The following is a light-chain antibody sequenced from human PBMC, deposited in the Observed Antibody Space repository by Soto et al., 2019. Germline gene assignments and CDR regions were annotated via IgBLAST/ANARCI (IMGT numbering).Light chain of an antibody. Sequence: DVVMTQSQPPLPATLDRPASISSSPVKGALNSVGTPTWNGFQQRPGNPPRRLIYKVSNRDSGVPDRFSGSGSGTDFTLKISRVEAEDVGVYYCMQGTHCPPVDTFGQGTKVEIK. CDR3: MQGTHCPPVDT. CDR2: KVS. CDR1: KGALNSVGTPT. V-gene: IGKV2-30*01. J-gene: IGKJ1*01.